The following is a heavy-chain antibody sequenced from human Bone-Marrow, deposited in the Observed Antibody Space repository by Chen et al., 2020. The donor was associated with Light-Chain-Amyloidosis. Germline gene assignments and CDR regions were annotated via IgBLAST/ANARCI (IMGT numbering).Heavy chain of an antibody. V-gene: IGHV4-34*01. CDR3: ARGPSRITIFGVVITRGYFDY. J-gene: IGHJ4*02. Sequence: QVQLQQWGAGLLKPSETLSLTCAVYGGSFSGYYWSWIRQPPGKGLEWIGEINHSGSTNYNPSLKSRVTISVDTSKNQFSLKLSSVTAADTAMYYCARGPSRITIFGVVITRGYFDYWGQGTLVTVSS. CDR1: GGSFSGYY. CDR2: INHSGST. D-gene: IGHD3-3*01.